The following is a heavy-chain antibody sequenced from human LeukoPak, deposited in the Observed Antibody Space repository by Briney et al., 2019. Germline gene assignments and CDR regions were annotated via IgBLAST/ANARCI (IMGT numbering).Heavy chain of an antibody. J-gene: IGHJ6*03. CDR2: MNPNSGNT. Sequence: GASVKVSCKASGYTFTRNDINWVRQATGQGLEWMGWMNPNSGNTGYAQKFQGRVTITRNTSISTAYMELSSLRSDDTAVYYCARDAGESMPYYMDVWGKGTTVTVSS. V-gene: IGHV1-8*03. CDR3: ARDAGESMPYYMDV. CDR1: GYTFTRND. D-gene: IGHD3-10*01.